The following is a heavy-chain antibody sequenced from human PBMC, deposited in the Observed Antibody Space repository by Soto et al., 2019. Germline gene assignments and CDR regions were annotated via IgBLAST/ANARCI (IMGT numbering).Heavy chain of an antibody. D-gene: IGHD3-9*01. CDR3: ARVRYYDILSGYYTRKQDAFDI. CDR1: GYTFTGYY. J-gene: IGHJ3*02. CDR2: INPNSGGT. V-gene: IGHV1-2*02. Sequence: QVQLVQSGAEVKKPGASVKVSCKASGYTFTGYYMHWVRQAPGQGLEWMGWINPNSGGTNYAQKFQGRVNITSDTPIIKGYIELGRMRSDDTAVYYCARVRYYDILSGYYTRKQDAFDIWGQGTMVTVSS.